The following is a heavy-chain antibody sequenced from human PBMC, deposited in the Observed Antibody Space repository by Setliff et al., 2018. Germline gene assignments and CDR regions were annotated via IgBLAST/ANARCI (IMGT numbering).Heavy chain of an antibody. D-gene: IGHD3-3*01. J-gene: IGHJ4*02. CDR1: GYTFTNSD. V-gene: IGHV1-18*04. CDR2: MNPNSGHT. CDR3: ARVPRLEWLLPTFDS. Sequence: ASVKVSCKASGYTFTNSDINWVRQAPGQGLEWMGWMNPNSGHTDYAQNLQGRVTMTIDTSTSTAYMELRSLRSDDTAVYYCARVPRLEWLLPTFDSWGQGTLVTVSS.